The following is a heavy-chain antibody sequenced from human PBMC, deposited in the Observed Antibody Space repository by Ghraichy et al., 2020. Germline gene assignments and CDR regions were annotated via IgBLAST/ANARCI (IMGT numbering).Heavy chain of an antibody. J-gene: IGHJ6*03. CDR3: AREAGIAVRYYYYMDV. V-gene: IGHV4-34*01. CDR1: GGSFSGYY. D-gene: IGHD6-19*01. CDR2: INHSGST. Sequence: SETLSLTCAVYGGSFSGYYWSWIRQTPGKGLEWIGEINHSGSTNYNPSLKSRVTISVDTSKNQFYLKLSSVTAADTAVYYCAREAGIAVRYYYYMDVWGKDSTVTVSS.